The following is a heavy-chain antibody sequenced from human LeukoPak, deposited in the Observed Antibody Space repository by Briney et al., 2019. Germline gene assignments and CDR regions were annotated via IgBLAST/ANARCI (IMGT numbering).Heavy chain of an antibody. D-gene: IGHD6-19*01. J-gene: IGHJ4*02. V-gene: IGHV4-59*08. CDR2: SYYSGSI. Sequence: SETLSLTCTVSGGSISNYYWNWIRQPPGKGLEFIGYSYYSGSITYNPSLKSRVTISVDTSKNQFSLKLISVTAADAAVYYCARRGYSSGWYYFDYWGQGTLITVSS. CDR1: GGSISNYY. CDR3: ARRGYSSGWYYFDY.